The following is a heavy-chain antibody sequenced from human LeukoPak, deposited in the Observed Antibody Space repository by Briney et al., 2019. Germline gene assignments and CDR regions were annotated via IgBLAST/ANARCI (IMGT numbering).Heavy chain of an antibody. CDR2: ISYDGSDK. CDR3: ARGGGYYYFDY. CDR1: GFDISGYA. D-gene: IGHD5-24*01. V-gene: IGHV3-30*04. Sequence: GGSLRLSCAASGFDISGYAMHWVRQAPGKGLEWVALISYDGSDKYYSDSVKGRFTISSDNSKNTLYLQMNSLRADDTAVYYCARGGGYYYFDYWGQGTLVTVSP. J-gene: IGHJ4*02.